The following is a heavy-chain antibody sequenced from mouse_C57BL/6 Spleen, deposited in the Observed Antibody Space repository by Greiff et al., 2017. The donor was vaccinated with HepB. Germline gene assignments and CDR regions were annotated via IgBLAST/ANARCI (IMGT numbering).Heavy chain of an antibody. J-gene: IGHJ2*01. CDR2: ISDGGSYT. D-gene: IGHD3-1*01. V-gene: IGHV5-4*01. Sequence: EVQGVESGGGLVKPGGSLKLSCAASGFTFSSYAMSWVRQTPEKRLEWVATISDGGSYTYYPDNVKGRFTISRDNAKNNLYLQMSHLKSEDTAMYYCARDRARRSFDYWGQGTTLTVSS. CDR3: ARDRARRSFDY. CDR1: GFTFSSYA.